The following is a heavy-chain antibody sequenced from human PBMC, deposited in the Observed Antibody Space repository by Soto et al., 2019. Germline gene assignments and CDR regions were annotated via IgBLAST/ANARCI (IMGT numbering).Heavy chain of an antibody. D-gene: IGHD4-17*01. CDR2: INPDSGGT. J-gene: IGHJ6*02. CDR1: GYSFADYY. CDR3: ARDQMTTVTINDYYGMDV. V-gene: IGHV1-2*02. Sequence: GASVKVSCKASGYSFADYYMHWVRQAPGQGLEWMGWINPDSGGTNYALKFQGRVTMTRDSSITTAYMELTGLRSDDTAVYYCARDQMTTVTINDYYGMDVWGQGTTVTVSS.